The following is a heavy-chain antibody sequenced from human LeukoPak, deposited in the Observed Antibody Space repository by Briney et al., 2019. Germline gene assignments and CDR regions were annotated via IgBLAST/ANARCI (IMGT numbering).Heavy chain of an antibody. CDR3: AKLGGIWSGYYGLDY. J-gene: IGHJ4*02. CDR1: GFTFSSYA. V-gene: IGHV3-23*01. CDR2: ISGSGGSGST. Sequence: GGSLRLSCAASGFTFSSYAMSWVRQAPGKGLEWVSAISGSGGSGSTNYADSVKGRFTISRDNSKNTLYLQMNSLRAEDTAVYYCAKLGGIWSGYYGLDYWGQGTLVTVSS. D-gene: IGHD3-3*01.